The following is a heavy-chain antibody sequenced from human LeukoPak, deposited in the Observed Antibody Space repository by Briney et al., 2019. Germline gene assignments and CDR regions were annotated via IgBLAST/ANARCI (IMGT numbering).Heavy chain of an antibody. D-gene: IGHD4-23*01. Sequence: SETLSLTCAVSGGSISSGGYSWSWIRQPPGKGLEWIGYIYHSGSTYYNPFLKSRVTISVDRSKNQFSLKLSSVTAADTAVYYCARRHDYGGTNWFDPWGQGTLVTVSS. CDR2: IYHSGST. CDR3: ARRHDYGGTNWFDP. V-gene: IGHV4-30-2*01. CDR1: GGSISSGGYS. J-gene: IGHJ5*02.